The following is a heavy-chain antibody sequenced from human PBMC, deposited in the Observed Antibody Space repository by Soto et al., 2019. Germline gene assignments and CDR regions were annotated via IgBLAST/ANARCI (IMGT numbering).Heavy chain of an antibody. CDR3: ARAFTAVGLFDY. J-gene: IGHJ4*02. D-gene: IGHD6-19*01. V-gene: IGHV4-30-2*01. CDR1: GGSINSGGYS. CDR2: LYHGGAT. Sequence: TLSLTCDVSGGSINSGGYSWSWIRQPPGKGLEWIGYLYHGGATYSNPSLKSRVSISVDWSKNQFSLKLSSVTAADTAVYYRARAFTAVGLFDYWGPGILVTVSS.